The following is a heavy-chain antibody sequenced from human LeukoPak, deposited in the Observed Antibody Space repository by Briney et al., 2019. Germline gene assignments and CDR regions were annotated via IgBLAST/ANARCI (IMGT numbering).Heavy chain of an antibody. CDR3: AGGDGGLVDY. J-gene: IGHJ4*02. CDR1: GFPLSSYA. D-gene: IGHD3-16*01. CDR2: ISGSRGST. Sequence: GESLRLSCAVSGFPLSSYAISWVRQAPGKGLEWVSAISGSRGSTYYADSVKGRFTISRDNSKNTLYLQMNSLRAEDTAVYYCAGGDGGLVDYWGQGTLVTVSS. V-gene: IGHV3-23*01.